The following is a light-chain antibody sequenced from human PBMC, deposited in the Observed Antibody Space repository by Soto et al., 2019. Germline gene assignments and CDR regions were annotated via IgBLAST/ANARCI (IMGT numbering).Light chain of an antibody. V-gene: IGKV3-20*01. J-gene: IGKJ4*02. CDR2: GTS. CDR1: ERIYSAY. CDR3: EQHVNTAT. Sequence: AAASRKAGERIYSAYLGWYQQKPGQAPRLLIYGTSNRATGIPDRFSGSGSGTYFSVTVITLEPDDSAVWDSEQHVNTATFGGGTKVDIK.